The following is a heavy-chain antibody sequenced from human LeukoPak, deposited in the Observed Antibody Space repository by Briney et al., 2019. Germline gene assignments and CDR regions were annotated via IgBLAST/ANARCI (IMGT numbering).Heavy chain of an antibody. CDR1: GYTFTGYY. Sequence: ASVKVSCKASGYTFTGYYMHWVRQAPGQGLEWMGRINPNSGGTNYAQKFQGRVTMTRDTSISTAYMELSRLRSDDTAVYYCARFHIRQPYYFDYWGQGTLVTVSS. J-gene: IGHJ4*02. CDR2: INPNSGGT. V-gene: IGHV1-2*06. D-gene: IGHD2-21*01. CDR3: ARFHIRQPYYFDY.